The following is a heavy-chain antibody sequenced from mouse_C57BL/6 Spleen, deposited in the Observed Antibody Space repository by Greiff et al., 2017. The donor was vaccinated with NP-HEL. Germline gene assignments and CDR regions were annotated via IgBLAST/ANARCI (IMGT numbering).Heavy chain of an antibody. Sequence: VQLQQSGAELVRPGTSVKVSCKASGYAFTNYLIEWVKQRPGQGLEWIGVINPGSGGTNYNEKFKGKATLTADKSSSTAYMQLSSLTSEESAVYFCARLGGNYGAMDYWGQGTSVTVSS. D-gene: IGHD2-1*01. CDR3: ARLGGNYGAMDY. V-gene: IGHV1-54*01. J-gene: IGHJ4*01. CDR1: GYAFTNYL. CDR2: INPGSGGT.